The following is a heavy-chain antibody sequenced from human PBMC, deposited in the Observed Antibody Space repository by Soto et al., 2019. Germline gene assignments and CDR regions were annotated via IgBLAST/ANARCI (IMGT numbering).Heavy chain of an antibody. CDR2: IIPIFGTA. J-gene: IGHJ4*02. CDR3: ARVGNSSGWYDY. Sequence: VQLVQSGAELRKPGSSVNVSCKASGGTFSSFAISWVRQAPGQGLEWMGGIIPIFGTANYAQKFQGRVTITADQSTSTAFMELSSLRSEDTAVYYCARVGNSSGWYDYWGQGTLVTVSS. V-gene: IGHV1-69*01. CDR1: GGTFSSFA. D-gene: IGHD6-19*01.